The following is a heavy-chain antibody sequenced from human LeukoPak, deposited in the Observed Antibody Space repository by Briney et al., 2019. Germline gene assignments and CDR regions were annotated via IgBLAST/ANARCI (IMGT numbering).Heavy chain of an antibody. Sequence: KAGASLKISCKGSGYSFTSYWIGWVRQLPGKGLEWMGIIYPGDSDTRHSPSFQGQVTISADKSISTAYLQWSSLKASGTAMYYCARGPLYYMDVWGKGTTVTVSS. J-gene: IGHJ6*03. CDR3: ARGPLYYMDV. CDR1: GYSFTSYW. V-gene: IGHV5-51*01. CDR2: IYPGDSDT.